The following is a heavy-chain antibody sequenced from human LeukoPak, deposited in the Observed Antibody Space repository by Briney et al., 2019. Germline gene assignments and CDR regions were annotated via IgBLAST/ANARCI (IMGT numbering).Heavy chain of an antibody. CDR2: INPNSGGT. CDR1: GYTFTGYY. Sequence: ASVKVSCKASGYTFTGYYMHWVRQAPGQGLEWMGWINPNSGGTNYAQKFQGRVTMTRDTSISTAYMALSRLRSDDTAVYYCASTGVVPAAPYYFDYWGQGTLVTVSS. D-gene: IGHD2-2*01. CDR3: ASTGVVPAAPYYFDY. J-gene: IGHJ4*02. V-gene: IGHV1-2*02.